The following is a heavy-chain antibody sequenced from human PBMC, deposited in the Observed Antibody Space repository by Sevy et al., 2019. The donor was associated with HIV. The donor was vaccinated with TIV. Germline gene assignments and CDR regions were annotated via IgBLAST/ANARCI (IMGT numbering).Heavy chain of an antibody. Sequence: GGSLRLSCAASGFTFSSYSMNWVRQAPGKGLEWVSSISSSSSYIYYEDSVKGRFTISRDNAKNSLYLQMNSLRAEDTAVYYCARGLGYCSGGSCYDKGAFDIWGQGTMVTVSS. V-gene: IGHV3-21*01. CDR2: ISSSSSYI. D-gene: IGHD2-15*01. CDR3: ARGLGYCSGGSCYDKGAFDI. CDR1: GFTFSSYS. J-gene: IGHJ3*02.